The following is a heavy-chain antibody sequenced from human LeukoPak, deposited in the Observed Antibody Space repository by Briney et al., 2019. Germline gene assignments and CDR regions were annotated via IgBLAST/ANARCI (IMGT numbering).Heavy chain of an antibody. CDR3: ASTGGMATGWFDP. J-gene: IGHJ5*02. CDR2: IIPILGIA. Sequence: ASVKVSCKASGGTFSSYAISWVRQAPGQGLEWMGRIIPILGIANDAQKFQGRVTITADKSTSTAYMELSSLRSEDTAVYYCASTGGMATGWFDPWGQGTLVTVSS. CDR1: GGTFSSYA. D-gene: IGHD5-24*01. V-gene: IGHV1-69*04.